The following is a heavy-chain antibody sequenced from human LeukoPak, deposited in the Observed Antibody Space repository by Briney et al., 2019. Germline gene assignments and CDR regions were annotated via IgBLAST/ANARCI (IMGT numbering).Heavy chain of an antibody. Sequence: QPGGSLRLSCEVSGFSVSSYWMHWVRQAPGKGLVWVSRIKSDGSSTSYADSVKGRFTISRDNAKKTLYLQMDSLRDEDTAVYYCATSKWELPSPYDYWGQGTLVTVSS. V-gene: IGHV3-74*01. CDR2: IKSDGSST. CDR1: GFSVSSYW. D-gene: IGHD1-26*01. J-gene: IGHJ4*02. CDR3: ATSKWELPSPYDY.